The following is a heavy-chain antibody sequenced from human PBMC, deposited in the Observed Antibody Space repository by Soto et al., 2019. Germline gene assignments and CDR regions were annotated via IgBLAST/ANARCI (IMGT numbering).Heavy chain of an antibody. V-gene: IGHV3-48*02. Sequence: GGSLRLSCAASGFTFSSYSMNWVRQAPGKGLEWVSYISSSSSTIYYADSVKGRFTISRDNAKNSLYLQMNSLRDEDTAVYYCARDLRSIVGATHYYYYGMDVWGQGTTVTVSS. CDR1: GFTFSSYS. CDR2: ISSSSSTI. D-gene: IGHD1-26*01. J-gene: IGHJ6*02. CDR3: ARDLRSIVGATHYYYYGMDV.